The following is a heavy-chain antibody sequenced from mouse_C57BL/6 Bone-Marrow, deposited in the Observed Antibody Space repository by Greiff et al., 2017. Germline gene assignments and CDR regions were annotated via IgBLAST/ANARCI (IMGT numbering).Heavy chain of an antibody. CDR2: ISSGGSYT. CDR3: ARQYDYDSDY. CDR1: GFTFSSYG. Sequence: DVKLVESGGDLVKPGGSLKLSCAASGFTFSSYGMSWVRQTPDKRLEWVATISSGGSYTYYPDSVKGRFTISRDNAKNTLYLQMSSLKAEDTAMYYCARQYDYDSDYWGQGTTLTVSS. D-gene: IGHD2-4*01. J-gene: IGHJ2*01. V-gene: IGHV5-6*02.